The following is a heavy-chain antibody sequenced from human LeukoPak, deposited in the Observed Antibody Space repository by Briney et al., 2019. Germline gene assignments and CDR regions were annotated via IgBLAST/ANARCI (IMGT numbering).Heavy chain of an antibody. D-gene: IGHD2-2*01. Sequence: GSLRLSCAASGFTFSSYAMSWVRQAPGKGLEWIGEINHSGSTNYNPSLKSRVTISVDTSKNQFSLKLSSVTAADTAVYYCARAGEVVPAATFDYWGQGTLVTVSS. J-gene: IGHJ4*02. CDR3: ARAGEVVPAATFDY. V-gene: IGHV4-34*01. CDR2: INHSGST. CDR1: GFTFSSYA.